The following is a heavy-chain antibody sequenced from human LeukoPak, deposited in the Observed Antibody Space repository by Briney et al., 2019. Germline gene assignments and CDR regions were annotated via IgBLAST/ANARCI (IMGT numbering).Heavy chain of an antibody. CDR3: LLVGSTGIDY. Sequence: GGSLRLSCAAFGFTFNSHWMNWVRQAPGKGLEWVANIKQDGSEDYYMDSVKGRFIISRDNAKNSVYLQMNSLRVEDTAVYYCLLVGSTGIDYWGQGTLVTVSS. V-gene: IGHV3-7*01. CDR2: IKQDGSED. CDR1: GFTFNSHW. D-gene: IGHD1-26*01. J-gene: IGHJ4*02.